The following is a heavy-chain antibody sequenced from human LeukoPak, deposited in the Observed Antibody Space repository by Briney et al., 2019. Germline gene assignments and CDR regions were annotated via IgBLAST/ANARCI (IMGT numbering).Heavy chain of an antibody. J-gene: IGHJ6*03. Sequence: GGSLRLSCAASGFSFSNYGMNWVRQAPGKGLEWVSAISGSGGSTYYADSVKGRFTISRDNSKNTLYLQMNSLRAEDTAVYYCAKEAMVRGVIRYYYYYYMDVWGKGTTVTISS. CDR2: ISGSGGST. V-gene: IGHV3-23*01. CDR3: AKEAMVRGVIRYYYYYYMDV. CDR1: GFSFSNYG. D-gene: IGHD3-10*01.